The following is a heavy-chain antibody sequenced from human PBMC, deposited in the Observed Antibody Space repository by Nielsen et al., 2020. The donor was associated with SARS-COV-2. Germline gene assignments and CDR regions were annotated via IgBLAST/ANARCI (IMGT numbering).Heavy chain of an antibody. CDR3: AREGRNLPLNY. J-gene: IGHJ4*02. CDR2: ISSSSSYT. V-gene: IGHV3-11*05. CDR1: GFTFSDYY. Sequence: GESLKISCAASGFTFSDYYMSWIRQAPGKGQEWVSYISSSSSYTNYADSVKGRFTISRDNAKNSLYLQMNALRAEDTAVYYCAREGRNLPLNYWGQGTLVTVSS.